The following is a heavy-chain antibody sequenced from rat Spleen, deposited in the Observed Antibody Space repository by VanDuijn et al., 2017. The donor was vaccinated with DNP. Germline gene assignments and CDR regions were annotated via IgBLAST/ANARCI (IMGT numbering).Heavy chain of an antibody. Sequence: EVQLVESGGGLVQPGRSLKLSCAASGFTFSDYNMAWVRQAPKKGLEWVATISYDGSNTKYRNSVKGRFTVSRDNAKSTLYLQMESLRSEDTATYNGARHEDYSSYVYGFAYWGQGTLVTVSS. D-gene: IGHD1-2*01. CDR3: ARHEDYSSYVYGFAY. CDR1: GFTFSDYN. J-gene: IGHJ3*01. V-gene: IGHV5-7*01. CDR2: ISYDGSNT.